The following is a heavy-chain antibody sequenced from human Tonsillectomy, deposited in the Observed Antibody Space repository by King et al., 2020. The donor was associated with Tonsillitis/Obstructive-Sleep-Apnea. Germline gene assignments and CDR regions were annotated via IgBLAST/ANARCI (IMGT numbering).Heavy chain of an antibody. J-gene: IGHJ6*03. CDR3: ARGVVTGFLEDYYMDV. CDR2: IYYSGST. V-gene: IGHV4-59*01. D-gene: IGHD3-3*01. CDR1: GGSISNYY. Sequence: VQLQESGPGLVKPSETLSLTCTVSGGSISNYYWSWIRQPPGKGLEWIGYIYYSGSTDYNPSLKSRVTISVDPSKNQFSLKLSSVTAADTAVYYCARGVVTGFLEDYYMDVWGKGTTVTVSS.